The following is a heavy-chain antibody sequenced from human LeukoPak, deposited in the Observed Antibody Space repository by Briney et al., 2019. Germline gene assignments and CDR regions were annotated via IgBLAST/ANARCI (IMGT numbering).Heavy chain of an antibody. D-gene: IGHD3-10*01. J-gene: IGHJ4*02. CDR3: ASSRTGSGSLSSFDY. Sequence: GASVKVSCKASGYTFTSYDINWVRQATGQGLEWMGWMNPNSGNTGYAQKLQGRVTMTRNTSISTAYMELSSLRSEDTAVYYCASSRTGSGSLSSFDYWGQGTLVTVSS. CDR2: MNPNSGNT. V-gene: IGHV1-8*01. CDR1: GYTFTSYD.